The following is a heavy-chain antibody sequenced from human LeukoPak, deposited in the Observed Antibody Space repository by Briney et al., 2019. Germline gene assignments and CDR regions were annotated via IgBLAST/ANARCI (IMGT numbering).Heavy chain of an antibody. CDR2: ISSSGSTI. J-gene: IGHJ4*02. V-gene: IGHV3-11*01. CDR3: ARSYSSSWSPSPSCY. CDR1: GFTFSDYY. D-gene: IGHD6-13*01. Sequence: GGSLRLSCAASGFTFSDYYMSWIRQAPGKGLEWVSYISSSGSTIYYADSVKGRFTISRDNAKNSLYLQMNSLRAEDTAVYYCARSYSSSWSPSPSCYWGQGTLVTVSS.